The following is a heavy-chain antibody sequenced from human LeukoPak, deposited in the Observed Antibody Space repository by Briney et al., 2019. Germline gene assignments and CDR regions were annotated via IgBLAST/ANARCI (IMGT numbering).Heavy chain of an antibody. V-gene: IGHV3-21*01. CDR2: ISSSGHYI. CDR3: ARNYYDSRDDAFDI. D-gene: IGHD3-22*01. Sequence: GGSLRLSCAASGFTFSSYTMNWVRQAPGKGLEWVSSISSSGHYISYADSVKGRFSISRDTAKKSLYLQMNSLRAEDTAVYYCARNYYDSRDDAFDIWGQGTMVTVSS. CDR1: GFTFSSYT. J-gene: IGHJ3*02.